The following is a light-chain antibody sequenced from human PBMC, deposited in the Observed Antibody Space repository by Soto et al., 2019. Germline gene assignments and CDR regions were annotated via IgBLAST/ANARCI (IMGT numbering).Light chain of an antibody. J-gene: IGKJ1*01. CDR2: GVS. CDR1: QRGSGSY. V-gene: IGKV3-20*01. CDR3: QQYSSSLWT. Sequence: EIVVTQSPGTLSLSPGERATLSCRASQRGSGSYLAWYQQKPGQAPRLLIFGVSTKATGIPARFSCSGSGKDFHLTISRMEPEDFAVYYCQQYSSSLWTFGQGTKVEIK.